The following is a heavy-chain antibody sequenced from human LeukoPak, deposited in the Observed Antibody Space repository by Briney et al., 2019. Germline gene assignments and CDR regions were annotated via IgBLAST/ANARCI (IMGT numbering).Heavy chain of an antibody. J-gene: IGHJ6*02. CDR3: ARAYCSGGSCYSGYHYYGMDV. CDR2: MNPNSGNT. V-gene: IGHV1-8*01. D-gene: IGHD2-15*01. Sequence: ASVKVSCKASGYTFTSYDINWVRQATGQGLEWMGWMNPNSGNTGYVQKFQCRVTMTRNTSISTAYIELSSLRSEDTAVYYCARAYCSGGSCYSGYHYYGMDVWGQGTTVTVSS. CDR1: GYTFTSYD.